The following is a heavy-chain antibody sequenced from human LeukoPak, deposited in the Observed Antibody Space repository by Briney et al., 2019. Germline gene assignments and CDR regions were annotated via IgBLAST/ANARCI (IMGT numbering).Heavy chain of an antibody. D-gene: IGHD6-6*01. CDR1: GGSISSSSYY. CDR3: ARGGIAARPFLY. Sequence: SETLSLTCTVSGGSISSSSYYWGWIRQPPGKGLEWIGSIYYSGSTYYNPSLKSRVTISVDTSKNQFSLKLSSVTAADTAVYYCARGGIAARPFLYWGQGTLVTVSS. J-gene: IGHJ4*02. V-gene: IGHV4-39*07. CDR2: IYYSGST.